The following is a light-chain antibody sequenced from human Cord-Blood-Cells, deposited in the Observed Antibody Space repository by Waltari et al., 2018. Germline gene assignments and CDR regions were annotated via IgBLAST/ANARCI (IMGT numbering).Light chain of an antibody. CDR2: AAS. Sequence: DIQMTQSPSSLSASVGDRVTLTCRASQSISSYLNWYQQKPGKAPKLLIYAASSLQSGVPSRFSGSGSGTDFTLTISSLQPEDVATYYCQQSYSTPPYTFGQGTKLEIK. CDR3: QQSYSTPPYT. J-gene: IGKJ2*01. CDR1: QSISSY. V-gene: IGKV1-39*01.